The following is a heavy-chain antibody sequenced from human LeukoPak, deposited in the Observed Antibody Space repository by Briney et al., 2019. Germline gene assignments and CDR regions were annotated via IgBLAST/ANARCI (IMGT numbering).Heavy chain of an antibody. Sequence: GASVKVSCKASGGTFSSYAISWVRQAPGQGLEWMGGIIPIFGTANYAQKFQGRVTITADKSTSTAYMELSSLRAEDTAVYYCANFPGQYYDYVWGSYRYLFQDYWGQGTLVTVSS. J-gene: IGHJ4*02. CDR1: GGTFSSYA. V-gene: IGHV1-69*06. CDR2: IIPIFGTA. CDR3: ANFPGQYYDYVWGSYRYLFQDY. D-gene: IGHD3-16*02.